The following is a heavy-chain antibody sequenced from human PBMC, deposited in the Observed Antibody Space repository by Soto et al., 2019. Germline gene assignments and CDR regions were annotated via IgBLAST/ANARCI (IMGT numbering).Heavy chain of an antibody. CDR1: GGSISSGDYY. V-gene: IGHV4-30-4*01. Sequence: SETLSLTCSVSGGSISSGDYYWSWIRQPPGKGLGWIGSIYYSGSTYYNPSLKSRVTISVDTSKNQFSLKLSSVTAADTAVYYCDRGSYYYDSSGYYQYWGQGTLVTVSS. CDR3: DRGSYYYDSSGYYQY. D-gene: IGHD3-22*01. J-gene: IGHJ4*02. CDR2: IYYSGST.